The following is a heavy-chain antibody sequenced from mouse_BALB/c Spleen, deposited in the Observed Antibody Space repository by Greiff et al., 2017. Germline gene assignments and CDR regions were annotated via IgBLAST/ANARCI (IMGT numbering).Heavy chain of an antibody. CDR3: TTYFFAY. D-gene: IGHD1-1*01. J-gene: IGHJ3*01. CDR1: GYTFTSYW. Sequence: QVQLQQPGAELVRPGASVKLSCKASGYTFTSYWINWVKQRPGQGLEWIGNIYPSDSYTNYNQKFKDKATLTVDKSSSTAYMQLSSPTSEDSAVYYCTTYFFAYWGQGTLVTVSA. CDR2: IYPSDSYT. V-gene: IGHV1-69*02.